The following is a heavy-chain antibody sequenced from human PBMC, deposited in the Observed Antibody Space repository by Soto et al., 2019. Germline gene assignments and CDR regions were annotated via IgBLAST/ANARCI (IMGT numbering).Heavy chain of an antibody. J-gene: IGHJ4*02. CDR1: GDSVSSNSAA. CDR2: TYYRSKWYN. V-gene: IGHV6-1*01. Sequence: SQTLSLTCAISGDSVSSNSAAWNWIRQSPSRGLEWLGRTYYRSKWYNDYAVSVKSRLTINPDTSKNQFSLQLNSVTPEDTAVYYCARDREFGSSWTRHFDYWGQGTLVTVSS. D-gene: IGHD6-13*01. CDR3: ARDREFGSSWTRHFDY.